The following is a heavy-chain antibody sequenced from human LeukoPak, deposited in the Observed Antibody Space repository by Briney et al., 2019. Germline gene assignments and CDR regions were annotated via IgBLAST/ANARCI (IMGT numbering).Heavy chain of an antibody. Sequence: SETLSLTCTVSGGSISSYYWSWIRQPPGKGLEWIGEIYHSGSTNYNPSLKSRVTISVDKSKNQFSLKLSSVTAADTAVYYCARDRIFAGPNDAFDIWGQGTMVTVSS. CDR2: IYHSGST. D-gene: IGHD3-3*01. CDR1: GGSISSYY. V-gene: IGHV4-59*12. CDR3: ARDRIFAGPNDAFDI. J-gene: IGHJ3*02.